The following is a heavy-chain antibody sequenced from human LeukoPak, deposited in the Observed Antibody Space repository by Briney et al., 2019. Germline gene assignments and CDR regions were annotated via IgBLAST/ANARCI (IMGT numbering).Heavy chain of an antibody. CDR3: ARDGRMATTETEQFDY. V-gene: IGHV3-21*01. CDR2: ISSSSSYI. D-gene: IGHD5-24*01. J-gene: IGHJ4*02. CDR1: EFTFSSYS. Sequence: GGSLRLSCAASEFTFSSYSMNWVRQAPGKGLEWVSSISSSSSYIYYADSVKGRFTISRDNAKNSLYLQMNSLRAEDTAVYYCARDGRMATTETEQFDYWGQGTLVTVSS.